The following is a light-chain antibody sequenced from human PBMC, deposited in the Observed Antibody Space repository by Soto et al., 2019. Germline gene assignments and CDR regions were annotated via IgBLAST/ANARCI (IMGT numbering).Light chain of an antibody. CDR2: GAS. CDR1: QSVSSSY. CDR3: QQYGGSPIFT. V-gene: IGKV3-20*01. Sequence: EIVLTQSPGTLSLSPGERATLSCRASQSVSSSYLAWYQQKPGQAPRLLTYGASGRATGIPDRLSGSGSGTGITLTISRLEPEDFAVYYCQQYGGSPIFTFGPGTKVDIK. J-gene: IGKJ3*01.